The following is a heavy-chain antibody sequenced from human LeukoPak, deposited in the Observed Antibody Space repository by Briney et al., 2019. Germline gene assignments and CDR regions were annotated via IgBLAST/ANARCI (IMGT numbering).Heavy chain of an antibody. D-gene: IGHD2-21*01. CDR2: IYSGGST. J-gene: IGHJ3*02. Sequence: LTGGSLRLSCAASGFTVSSNYMSWVRQAPGKGLQWVSVIYSGGSTYYADPLKGRFTISRDNSKNTLFLKMNSQRAEETVVYYCTRSDDVAVKGYAFDIWGQGTMVTVSS. CDR1: GFTVSSNY. V-gene: IGHV3-66*02. CDR3: TRSDDVAVKGYAFDI.